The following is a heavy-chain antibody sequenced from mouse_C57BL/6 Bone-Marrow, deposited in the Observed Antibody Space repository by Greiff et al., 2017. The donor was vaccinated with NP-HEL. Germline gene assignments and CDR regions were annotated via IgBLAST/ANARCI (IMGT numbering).Heavy chain of an antibody. V-gene: IGHV5-15*04. Sequence: EVKVEESGGGLVQPGGSLKLSCAASGFTFSDYGMAWVRQAPRKGPEWVAFFSNLAYSIYYADTVTGRFTISRENAKNTLYLEMSSLRSEDTAMYYCARLYYGNYPDYYAMDYWGQGTSVTVSS. J-gene: IGHJ4*01. CDR3: ARLYYGNYPDYYAMDY. CDR1: GFTFSDYG. D-gene: IGHD2-1*01. CDR2: FSNLAYSI.